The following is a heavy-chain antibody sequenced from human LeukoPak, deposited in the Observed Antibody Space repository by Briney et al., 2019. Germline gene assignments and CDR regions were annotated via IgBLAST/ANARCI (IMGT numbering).Heavy chain of an antibody. Sequence: SETLSLTCNVSGGSIRGYYWSWTRQPPGKGLEWIGYIYSSGSTNYNPSLKSRVTMSVDTSKNQFSLKVSSVTAADTAVYYCARVFDSGSQAYFYYMDVWGKGTTVTISS. CDR3: ARVFDSGSQAYFYYMDV. CDR1: GGSIRGYY. J-gene: IGHJ6*03. CDR2: IYSSGST. D-gene: IGHD3-10*01. V-gene: IGHV4-59*01.